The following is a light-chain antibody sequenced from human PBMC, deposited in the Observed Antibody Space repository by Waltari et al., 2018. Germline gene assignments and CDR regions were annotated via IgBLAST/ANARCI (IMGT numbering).Light chain of an antibody. CDR1: HSVGGSY. CDR3: QQYGSPPYT. V-gene: IGKV3-20*01. Sequence: EIVLTQSPGTLSLSPGERAALSCWASHSVGGSYLHWCQQKPGQAPRLLSYAVSSRATGIPERFSGSGSGTDFTLTINRLEPEDSAVYYCQQYGSPPYTFGQGTKLEL. CDR2: AVS. J-gene: IGKJ2*01.